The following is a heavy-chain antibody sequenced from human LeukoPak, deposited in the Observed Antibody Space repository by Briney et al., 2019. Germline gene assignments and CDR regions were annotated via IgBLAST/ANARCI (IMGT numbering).Heavy chain of an antibody. CDR3: ARVLRYQLPPDF. D-gene: IGHD2-2*01. CDR2: IYNGDDT. Sequence: GGSLRLSCAASGFTVSSNYMSWVRQAPGKGLEWVSIIYNGDDTYYADSVKGRFTISRDNSKNTLYLQMNSLRVEDTAVYYCARVLRYQLPPDFWGQGTLVTVSS. J-gene: IGHJ4*02. V-gene: IGHV3-53*01. CDR1: GFTVSSNY.